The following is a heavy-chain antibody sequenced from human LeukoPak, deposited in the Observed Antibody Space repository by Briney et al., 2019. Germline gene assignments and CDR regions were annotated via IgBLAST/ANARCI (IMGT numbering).Heavy chain of an antibody. D-gene: IGHD3-10*01. V-gene: IGHV1-18*01. J-gene: IGHJ4*02. CDR2: ISAYNGNT. CDR1: GYTFTSYG. Sequence: GASVKVSCKASGYTFTSYGISWVRQAPGQGLEWMGWISAYNGNTNYAQKLQGRVTMTTDTSTSTAYMELRSLRSDDTVVYYCARGPNVLLWFGELLWEADYWGQGTLVTVSS. CDR3: ARGPNVLLWFGELLWEADY.